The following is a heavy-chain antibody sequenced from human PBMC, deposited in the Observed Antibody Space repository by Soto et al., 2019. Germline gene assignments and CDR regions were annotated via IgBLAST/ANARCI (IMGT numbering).Heavy chain of an antibody. CDR1: GFTFSSYG. CDR3: ATFLGGEDY. CDR2: ISYDGSNK. V-gene: IGHV3-30*03. J-gene: IGHJ4*02. Sequence: QVQLVESGGGVVQPGRSLRLSCAASGFTFSSYGMHWVGPAPGKGLEWVAVISYDGSNKYYADSVKGRFTISRDNSKNALYLQMNSLRAEDRAVYYCATFLGGEDYWGQGTLVTVSS.